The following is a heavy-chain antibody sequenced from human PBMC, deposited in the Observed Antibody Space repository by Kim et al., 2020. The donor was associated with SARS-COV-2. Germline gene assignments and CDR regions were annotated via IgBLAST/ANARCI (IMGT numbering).Heavy chain of an antibody. V-gene: IGHV4-61*01. CDR3: AGSYSSSWDY. D-gene: IGHD6-13*01. CDR1: GGSVSSGSYY. CDR2: IYYSGST. J-gene: IGHJ4*02. Sequence: SETLSLTCTVSGGSVSSGSYYWSWIRQPPGKGLEWIGYIYYSGSTNYNPSLKSRVTISVDTSKNQFSLKLSSVTAADTAVYYCAGSYSSSWDYWDQGNL.